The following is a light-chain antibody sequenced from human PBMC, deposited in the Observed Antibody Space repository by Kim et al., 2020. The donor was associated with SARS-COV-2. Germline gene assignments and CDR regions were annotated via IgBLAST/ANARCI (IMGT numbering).Light chain of an antibody. CDR1: TGAVTSAYY. Sequence: VVTQEPSLTVSPGGTVTLTCASSTGAVTSAYYPNWFQQKPGQAPRALIYGTSNKHSWTPARFSGSLLGDKAALTLSGAQLEDEAEYYCLLFYGPTVAFGGGTQLTVL. CDR3: LLFYGPTVA. V-gene: IGLV7-43*01. J-gene: IGLJ2*01. CDR2: GTS.